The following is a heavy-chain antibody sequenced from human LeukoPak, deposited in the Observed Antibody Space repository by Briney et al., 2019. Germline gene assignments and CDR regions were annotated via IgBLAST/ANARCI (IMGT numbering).Heavy chain of an antibody. CDR3: ARDLRSPRYCSGGSCYGRRVMWFDP. Sequence: ASVKVSCKASGYTFTSYGISWVRQAPGQGLEWTGWISAYNGNTNYAQKLQGRVTMTTDTSTSTAYMELRSLRSDDTAVYHCARDLRSPRYCSGGSCYGRRVMWFDPWGQGTLVTVSS. D-gene: IGHD2-15*01. CDR1: GYTFTSYG. CDR2: ISAYNGNT. V-gene: IGHV1-18*01. J-gene: IGHJ5*02.